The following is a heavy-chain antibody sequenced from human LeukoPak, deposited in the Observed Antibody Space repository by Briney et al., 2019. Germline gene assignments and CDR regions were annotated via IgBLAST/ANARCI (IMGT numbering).Heavy chain of an antibody. CDR1: GLTVSSNY. D-gene: IGHD3-10*01. J-gene: IGHJ6*02. V-gene: IGHV3-53*01. CDR2: IYSGGST. Sequence: GGSLRLSCAASGLTVSSNYMSWVRQAPGKGLEWVSVIYSGGSTYYADSVKGRFTISRDNSKSTLYLQMNSLRAEDTAVYYCARTGSGNYAINSYYGMDVWGQGTTVTVSS. CDR3: ARTGSGNYAINSYYGMDV.